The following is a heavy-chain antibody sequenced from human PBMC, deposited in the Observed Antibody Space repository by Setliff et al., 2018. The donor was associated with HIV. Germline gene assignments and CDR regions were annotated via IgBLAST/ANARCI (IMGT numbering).Heavy chain of an antibody. V-gene: IGHV4-38-2*02. CDR2: IYHSGST. D-gene: IGHD3-9*01. CDR1: GYSISSGYY. J-gene: IGHJ4*02. Sequence: SETLSLTCTASGYSISSGYYWGWIRQPPGKGLEWIGNIYHSGSTYYNPSLKSRVTISVDTSKNQFSLKLRSVTAADTAVYFCARGIRYLDFWGQGTLVTVSS. CDR3: ARGIRYLDF.